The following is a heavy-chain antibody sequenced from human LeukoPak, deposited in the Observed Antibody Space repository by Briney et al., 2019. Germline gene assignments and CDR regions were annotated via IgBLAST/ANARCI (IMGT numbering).Heavy chain of an antibody. Sequence: SETLSLTCTVSGGSISSYYWSWIRQPAGKGLEWIGRIYTSGSTNYNLSLTSRVTMSVDTSKNQFSLKLSSVTAADTAVYYCARGYYDSSGYPSAEYFQHWGQGTLVTVSS. V-gene: IGHV4-4*07. CDR2: IYTSGST. CDR3: ARGYYDSSGYPSAEYFQH. J-gene: IGHJ1*01. D-gene: IGHD3-22*01. CDR1: GGSISSYY.